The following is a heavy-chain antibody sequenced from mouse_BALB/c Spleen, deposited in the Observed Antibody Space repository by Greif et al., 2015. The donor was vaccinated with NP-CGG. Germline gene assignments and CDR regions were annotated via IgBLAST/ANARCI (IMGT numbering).Heavy chain of an antibody. Sequence: EVKVVESGGGLVKLGGSLKLSCAASGFTFSSYYMSWVRQTPEKRLELVAAINSNGGSTYYPDTVKGRFTISRDNAKNTLYLQMSRLKSEDTALYYCARGGLRGAMDYWGQGTTVTVSS. J-gene: IGHJ4*01. V-gene: IGHV5-6-2*01. D-gene: IGHD2-2*01. CDR3: ARGGLRGAMDY. CDR1: GFTFSSYY. CDR2: INSNGGST.